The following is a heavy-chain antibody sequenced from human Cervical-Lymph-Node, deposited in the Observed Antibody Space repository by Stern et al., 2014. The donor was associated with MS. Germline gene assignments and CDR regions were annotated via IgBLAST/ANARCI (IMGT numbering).Heavy chain of an antibody. Sequence: VQLAESGGSLVQPGGSLRLSCAASGFTFSSYAMSWVRQAPGKGLEWVSAISGSGDSTYYADSVKGRFTISRDNSKNTLYLQMNSLRADDTAVYYCAKEGILVASFDYWGQGTLVTVSS. D-gene: IGHD6-19*01. V-gene: IGHV3-23*04. J-gene: IGHJ4*02. CDR2: ISGSGDST. CDR1: GFTFSSYA. CDR3: AKEGILVASFDY.